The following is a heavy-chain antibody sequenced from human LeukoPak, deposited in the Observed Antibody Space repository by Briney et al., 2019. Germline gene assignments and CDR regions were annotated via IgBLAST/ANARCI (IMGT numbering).Heavy chain of an antibody. CDR3: GRDALAADFSYYYMDV. CDR2: ISNSGST. J-gene: IGHJ6*03. CDR1: GSSIGTYS. D-gene: IGHD6-13*01. Sequence: SETLSLTCTVSGSSIGTYSWSWIRQPPVKGLEWIGDISNSGSTSYNPSLKSRVTISIDTSKNQFSLKLSSVTAADTAVYYCGRDALAADFSYYYMDVWGKGTTVTVSS. V-gene: IGHV4-59*01.